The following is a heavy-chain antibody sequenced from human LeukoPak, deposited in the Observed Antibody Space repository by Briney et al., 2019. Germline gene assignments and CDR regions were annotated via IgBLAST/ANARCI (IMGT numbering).Heavy chain of an antibody. V-gene: IGHV3-21*01. CDR2: ISSSSSYI. J-gene: IGHJ3*02. CDR1: GFTFSSYS. Sequence: PGGSLRLSCAASGFTFSSYSMNWVRQAPGKGLEWVSSISSSSSYIYYADSVKSRFTISRDNAKNSLYLQMNSLRAEDTAVYYCARGQLRWELLGGAFDIWGQGTMVTVSS. D-gene: IGHD1-26*01. CDR3: ARGQLRWELLGGAFDI.